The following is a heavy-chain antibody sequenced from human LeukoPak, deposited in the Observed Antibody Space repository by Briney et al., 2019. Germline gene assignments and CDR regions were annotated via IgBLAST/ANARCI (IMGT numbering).Heavy chain of an antibody. CDR3: ARQAYSSNLGWFDP. CDR1: GGSISSSTYC. CDR2: IYNSGST. V-gene: IGHV4-39*01. J-gene: IGHJ5*02. D-gene: IGHD6-13*01. Sequence: SETLSLTCSVSGGSISSSTYCWGWIRQPPGKGLEWIGNIYNSGSTYYNPSLKSRVTISVDTSKNQFSLKLSSVTAADTAVYYCARQAYSSNLGWFDPWGQGTLVTVSS.